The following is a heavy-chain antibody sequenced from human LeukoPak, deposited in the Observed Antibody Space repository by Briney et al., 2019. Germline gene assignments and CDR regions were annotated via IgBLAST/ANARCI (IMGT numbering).Heavy chain of an antibody. CDR2: ISYDGSNK. V-gene: IGHV3-30*04. J-gene: IGHJ4*02. Sequence: GGSLRLSCAASGFTFSSYAMHWVRQAPGKGLEWVAVISYDGSNKYYADSVKGRFTISRDNSKNTLYLQMNSLRAEDTAVYYCARVGSGSYYGADFDYWGQGTLVTVSS. D-gene: IGHD1-26*01. CDR1: GFTFSSYA. CDR3: ARVGSGSYYGADFDY.